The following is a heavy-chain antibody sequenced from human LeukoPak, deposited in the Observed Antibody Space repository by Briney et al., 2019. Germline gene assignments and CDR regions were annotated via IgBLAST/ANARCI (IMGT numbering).Heavy chain of an antibody. J-gene: IGHJ4*02. CDR3: ATLDYDYGGNLLDY. Sequence: ASVKVSCKVSGYTLTELSMHWVRQAPGKGLEWMGGFDPEDGETIYAQKFQGRVTMTEDTSTDTAYMELSSLRSEDTAVYYCATLDYDYGGNLLDYWGQGTLVTVSS. CDR1: GYTLTELS. D-gene: IGHD4-23*01. CDR2: FDPEDGET. V-gene: IGHV1-24*01.